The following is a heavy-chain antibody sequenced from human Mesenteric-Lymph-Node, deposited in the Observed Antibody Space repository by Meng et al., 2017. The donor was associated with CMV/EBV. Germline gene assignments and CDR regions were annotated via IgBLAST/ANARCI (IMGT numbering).Heavy chain of an antibody. V-gene: IGHV3-48*03. CDR1: GFTFSSYE. CDR2: ISSSGSTI. J-gene: IGHJ6*02. D-gene: IGHD2-2*01. Sequence: GGSLRLSCAASGFTFSSYEMNWVRQAPGKGLEWVSYISSSGSTIYYADSVKGRFTISRDNAKNSLYLQMNSLRAEDTAVYYCVKDIGGYCSNTINICDTGMDVWGQGTTVTVSS. CDR3: VKDIGGYCSNTINICDTGMDV.